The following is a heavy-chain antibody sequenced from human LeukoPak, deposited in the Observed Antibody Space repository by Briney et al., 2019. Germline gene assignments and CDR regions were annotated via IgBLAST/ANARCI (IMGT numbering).Heavy chain of an antibody. CDR1: GGSISSGGYS. D-gene: IGHD2-21*02. J-gene: IGHJ4*02. CDR3: AREGGGYLYDS. Sequence: PSQTLSLTCTVSGGSISSGGYSWSWIRQPPGQGLEWIGYLYHSGNTYYNPSLKSRVTISVDRSNNQFSLKLTSVTAADTAVYYCAREGGGYLYDSWGQGTLVTVSS. CDR2: LYHSGNT. V-gene: IGHV4-30-2*01.